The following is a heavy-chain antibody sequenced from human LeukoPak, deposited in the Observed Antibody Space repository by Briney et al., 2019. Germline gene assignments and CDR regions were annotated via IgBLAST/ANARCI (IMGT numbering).Heavy chain of an antibody. D-gene: IGHD3-22*01. CDR1: GFTVSSNY. Sequence: GGSLRPSCAASGFTVSSNYMTWVRQAPGKGLEWVSVIYSNNTTFYADSVKGRFTISRDKSKNTLYLQMNSLRAGDTAVYYCAKGITVMMVAPGYWGQGTLVTVSS. J-gene: IGHJ4*02. CDR2: IYSNNTT. CDR3: AKGITVMMVAPGY. V-gene: IGHV3-53*01.